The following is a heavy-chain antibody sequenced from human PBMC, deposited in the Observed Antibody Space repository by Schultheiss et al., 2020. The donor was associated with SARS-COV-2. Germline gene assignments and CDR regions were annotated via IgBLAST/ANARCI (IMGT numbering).Heavy chain of an antibody. CDR3: ARGDYYDWGYFDY. Sequence: SETLSLTCTVSGGSVSSGSYYWSWIRQPPGKGLEWIGYIYYSGSTNYNPSLKSRVTISVDTSKNQFSLKLSSVTAADTAVYYCARGDYYDWGYFDYWGQGTLFTVSS. J-gene: IGHJ4*02. CDR1: GGSVSSGSYY. CDR2: IYYSGST. D-gene: IGHD3-10*01. V-gene: IGHV4-61*01.